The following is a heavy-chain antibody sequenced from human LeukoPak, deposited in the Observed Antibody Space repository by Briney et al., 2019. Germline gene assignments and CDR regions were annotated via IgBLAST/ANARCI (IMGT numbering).Heavy chain of an antibody. CDR1: GYTFTGYY. J-gene: IGHJ5*02. CDR2: INPNSGGT. Sequence: ASVKASCKAPGYTFTGYYMHWVRQAPGQGLEWMGWINPNSGGTNYAQKFQGRVTMTRDTSISTAYMELSRLRSDDTAVYYCARGSSSWFGWFDPWGQGTLVTVSS. V-gene: IGHV1-2*02. CDR3: ARGSSSWFGWFDP. D-gene: IGHD6-13*01.